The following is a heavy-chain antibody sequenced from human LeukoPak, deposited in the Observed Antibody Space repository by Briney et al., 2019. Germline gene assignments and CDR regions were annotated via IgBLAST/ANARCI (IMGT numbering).Heavy chain of an antibody. Sequence: SETLSLTCAVSGYSISSGYYWGWVRQPPGKGQECIGNIYHSGSTYYNPSLKSRVTISVDTSKNQFSLKLSSVTAADMAVYYCGRRGGGSGSYYINWGQGTLVTVSS. D-gene: IGHD3-10*01. J-gene: IGHJ4*02. CDR1: GYSISSGYY. CDR3: GRRGGGSGSYYIN. V-gene: IGHV4-38-2*01. CDR2: IYHSGST.